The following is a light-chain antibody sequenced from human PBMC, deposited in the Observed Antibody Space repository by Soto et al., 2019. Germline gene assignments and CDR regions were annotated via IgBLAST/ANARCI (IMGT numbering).Light chain of an antibody. J-gene: IGKJ1*01. Sequence: EIVMTQSPDTLSLSPGERATLSCRASQSVSGKLAWYQQRPGQAPRLLIYSTSRRATGIPDRFSGSGSGTDFTLTIGRLEPEDFAVYYCQQYGTSKTFGQGTKVDIK. CDR2: STS. CDR1: QSVSGK. V-gene: IGKV3-20*01. CDR3: QQYGTSKT.